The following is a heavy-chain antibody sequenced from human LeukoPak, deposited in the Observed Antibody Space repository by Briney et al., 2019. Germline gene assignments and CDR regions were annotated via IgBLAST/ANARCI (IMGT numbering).Heavy chain of an antibody. CDR3: GKEQSGSYVHAFDP. Sequence: ASVKVSCKASGYTFTSYGISWVRQAPGQGLEWMGWITAYNGNTNYAQKVQGRVTMTTDTSTSTAYMELRSLRSDDTAVYYCGKEQSGSYVHAFDPWGQGTVVTVSS. CDR1: GYTFTSYG. CDR2: ITAYNGNT. J-gene: IGHJ5*02. D-gene: IGHD3-3*01. V-gene: IGHV1-18*01.